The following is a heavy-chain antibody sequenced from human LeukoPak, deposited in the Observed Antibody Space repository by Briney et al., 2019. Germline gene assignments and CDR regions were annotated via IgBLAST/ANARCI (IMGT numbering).Heavy chain of an antibody. J-gene: IGHJ4*02. D-gene: IGHD3-3*01. CDR3: ARRGTSFDY. CDR2: IKLDGSEK. Sequence: GGSLRLSCAASGFTFSNYCMSWLRQAPGKGLEWVASIKLDGSEKYYVDSVKGQFTISRDNAKNTLYLQMNSLRAEDTAVYYCARRGTSFDYWGQGTLVTVSS. CDR1: GFTFSNYC. V-gene: IGHV3-7*02.